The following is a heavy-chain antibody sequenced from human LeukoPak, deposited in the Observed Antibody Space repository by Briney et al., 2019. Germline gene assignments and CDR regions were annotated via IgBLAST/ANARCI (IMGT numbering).Heavy chain of an antibody. D-gene: IGHD3-10*01. J-gene: IGHJ4*02. CDR3: ARPTTGITMDDY. CDR1: GFTVSSNY. V-gene: IGHV3-66*04. Sequence: EGSLRLSCAASGFTVSSNYMSWVRQAPGKGLEWVSVIYSGGSTYYADSVKGRFTISRDNSKNTLYLQMNSLRAEDTAVYYCARPTTGITMDDYWGQGTLVTVSS. CDR2: IYSGGST.